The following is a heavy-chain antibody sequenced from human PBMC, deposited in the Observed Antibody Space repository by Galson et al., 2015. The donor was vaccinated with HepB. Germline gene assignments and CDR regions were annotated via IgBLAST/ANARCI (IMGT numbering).Heavy chain of an antibody. Sequence: RQAPGQGLEWMGGIIPIFGTANYAQKFQGRVTITADKSTSTAYMELSSLRSEDTAVYYCAMHPPRGNYYYYGMDVWGQGTTVTVSS. J-gene: IGHJ6*02. CDR2: IIPIFGTA. V-gene: IGHV1-69*06. D-gene: IGHD3-16*01. CDR3: AMHPPRGNYYYYGMDV.